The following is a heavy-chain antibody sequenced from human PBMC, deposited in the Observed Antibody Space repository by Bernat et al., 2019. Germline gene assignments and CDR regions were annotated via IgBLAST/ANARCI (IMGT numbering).Heavy chain of an antibody. V-gene: IGHV3-23*01. CDR1: GFTFSSYA. CDR3: AKESNYCSSTSCPFDY. Sequence: EVQLLESGGGLVQPGGSLRLSCAASGFTFSSYAMSWVRQAPGKGLEWVSAISGSGGSTYYADSVKGRFTISRDNSKTTLYLQMNSLRAEDTAVYYCAKESNYCSSTSCPFDYWGQGTLVTVSS. J-gene: IGHJ4*02. D-gene: IGHD2-2*01. CDR2: ISGSGGST.